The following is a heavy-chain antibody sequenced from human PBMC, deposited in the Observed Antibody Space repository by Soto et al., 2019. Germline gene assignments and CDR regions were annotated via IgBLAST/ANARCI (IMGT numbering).Heavy chain of an antibody. CDR2: INHSGST. D-gene: IGHD5-18*01. Sequence: SQTLSLNCAVYDGSLTGYYWSWISKPPGKGLEWIGEINHSGSTNYNPSLKSRVTISVDTSKNQFSLKLSSVTAAETAVYFGSRCGSYGPYYYYYGMDLWGQGTTVTVSS. V-gene: IGHV4-34*01. J-gene: IGHJ6*02. CDR3: SRCGSYGPYYYYYGMDL. CDR1: DGSLTGYY.